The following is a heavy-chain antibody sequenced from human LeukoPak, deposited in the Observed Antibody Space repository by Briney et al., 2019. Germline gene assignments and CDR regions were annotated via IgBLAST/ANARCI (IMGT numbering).Heavy chain of an antibody. D-gene: IGHD2-2*02. CDR1: GGTFSSYA. Sequence: ASVKVSCKASGGTFSSYAISWVRQAPGQGLEWMGGIIPIFGTANYAQKFQGRVTITADESTSTAYMELSSLRSEDTAVYYCARDQPAGYCSSTSCYRGDAFDIWGQGTMVTVSS. CDR3: ARDQPAGYCSSTSCYRGDAFDI. CDR2: IIPIFGTA. J-gene: IGHJ3*02. V-gene: IGHV1-69*13.